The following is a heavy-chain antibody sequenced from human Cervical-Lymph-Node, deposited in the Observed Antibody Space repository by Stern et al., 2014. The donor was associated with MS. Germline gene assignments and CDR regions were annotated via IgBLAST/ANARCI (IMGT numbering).Heavy chain of an antibody. CDR2: IYPDGSAT. CDR3: ARRGMDV. V-gene: IGHV5-51*01. CDR1: GYSFNIYW. J-gene: IGHJ6*02. Sequence: EVQLVESGAEVKKPGESLTISCKGFGYSFNIYWIAWVRQRPGKGLEWMGFIYPDGSATGYSPSFQGQVTFSVDKSISTAYLQWSSLKPSDTATYFCARRGMDVWGQGTSVTVSS.